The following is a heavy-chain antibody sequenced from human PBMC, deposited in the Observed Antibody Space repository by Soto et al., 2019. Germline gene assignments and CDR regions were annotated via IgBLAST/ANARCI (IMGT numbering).Heavy chain of an antibody. CDR2: INPNSGGT. Sequence: ASVKVSCKASGYTFTGYDMHWVRQAPGQGLEWMGWINPNSGGTNYAQKFQGWVTMTRDTSISTAYMELSRLRSDDTAVYYCARSPAPLSYDSSGYYQVWGQGTLVTVSS. J-gene: IGHJ4*02. CDR1: GYTFTGYD. V-gene: IGHV1-2*04. CDR3: ARSPAPLSYDSSGYYQV. D-gene: IGHD3-22*01.